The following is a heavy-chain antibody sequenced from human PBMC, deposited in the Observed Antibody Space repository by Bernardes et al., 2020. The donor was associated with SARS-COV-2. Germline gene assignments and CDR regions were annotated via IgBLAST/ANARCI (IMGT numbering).Heavy chain of an antibody. CDR2: ISGTSAIT. J-gene: IGHJ1*01. Sequence: GGSLRLSCAASGFIFSNYPMNWVRQAPGKGLEWVAFISGTSAITFYADSVKGRFTVSRDNAKNSLYLQVDSLRVEDTAIYYCARDWATPVLFVAAWGQGTLVTVSS. CDR3: ARDWATPVLFVAA. D-gene: IGHD6-19*01. CDR1: GFIFSNYP. V-gene: IGHV3-21*01.